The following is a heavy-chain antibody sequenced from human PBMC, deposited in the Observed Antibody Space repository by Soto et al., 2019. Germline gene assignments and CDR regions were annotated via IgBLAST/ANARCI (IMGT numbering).Heavy chain of an antibody. CDR2: IYYSGST. D-gene: IGHD1-26*01. J-gene: IGHJ4*02. Sequence: QVQLQESGPGLVKPSQTLSLTCTVSGGSISSGGHYWSWIRQHPGKGLEWIGYIYYSGSTYYNPSLKSRVTISVDTSKNQFSLKLSSVTAADTAVYYCAREGGIVGATAADYWGQGTLVNVSS. V-gene: IGHV4-31*03. CDR3: AREGGIVGATAADY. CDR1: GGSISSGGHY.